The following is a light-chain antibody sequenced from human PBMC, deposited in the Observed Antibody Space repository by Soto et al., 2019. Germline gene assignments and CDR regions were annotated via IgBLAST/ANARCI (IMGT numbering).Light chain of an antibody. J-gene: IGKJ5*01. CDR1: QSLLHSNGYNY. Sequence: DLVMTQSPLSLPVTPGEPASISCRSSQSLLHSNGYNYLDWYLQKPGQSPQLLIYLGSNRASGVPDRFSGSGSGTDFTLKISRVEAEDFGIYYCVQPLKTPITFGQGTRLEIK. CDR3: VQPLKTPIT. V-gene: IGKV2-28*01. CDR2: LGS.